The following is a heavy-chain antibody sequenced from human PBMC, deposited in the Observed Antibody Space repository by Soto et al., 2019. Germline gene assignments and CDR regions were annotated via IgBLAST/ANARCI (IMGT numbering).Heavy chain of an antibody. V-gene: IGHV1-2*04. CDR2: INPNSGGT. Sequence: ASVKVSFKASGYTFTGYYMHWVRQAPGQGLEWMGWINPNSGGTNYAQKFQGWVTMTRDTSISTAYMELSRLRSDDTAVYYCARGSPLEPQASDAIDIWGQGTMVTVSS. J-gene: IGHJ3*02. CDR3: ARGSPLEPQASDAIDI. CDR1: GYTFTGYY.